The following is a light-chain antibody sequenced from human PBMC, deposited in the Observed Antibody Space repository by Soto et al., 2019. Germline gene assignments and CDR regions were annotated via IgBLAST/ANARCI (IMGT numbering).Light chain of an antibody. Sequence: EIVMTQSPATLSVSPGXRATLSCRASQSFSNNLAWYQQKPGQAPRLLIYGVSTRATGVPARFSGSGSGTEFTLTISSLESEDFAMYYCQSYDSLRTFGQGTKVDIK. V-gene: IGKV3-15*01. CDR1: QSFSNN. CDR2: GVS. CDR3: QSYDSLRT. J-gene: IGKJ1*01.